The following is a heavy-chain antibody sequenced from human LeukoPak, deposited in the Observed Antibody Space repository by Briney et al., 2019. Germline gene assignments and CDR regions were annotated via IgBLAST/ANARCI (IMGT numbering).Heavy chain of an antibody. D-gene: IGHD3-10*02. V-gene: IGHV7-4-1*02. CDR2: INTNTGNP. CDR1: GYTFTSYA. CDR3: ARGDPVRGAPGAQYFQH. Sequence: ASVKVSCKAPGYTFTSYAMNWVRQAPGQGLEWMGWINTNTGNPTYAQGFTGRFVFSLDTSVSTAYLQISSLKAEDTAVYYCARGDPVRGAPGAQYFQHWGQGTLVTVSS. J-gene: IGHJ1*01.